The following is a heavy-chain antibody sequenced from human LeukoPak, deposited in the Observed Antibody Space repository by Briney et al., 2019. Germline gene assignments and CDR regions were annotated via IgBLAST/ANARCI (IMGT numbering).Heavy chain of an antibody. Sequence: MTSETLFLTCTVSGGCISSTYWSWIRQPPGKGLGWIGYTYYSGSTNYNPSLKSRVTISVDTSKNQFSLKLSFVTAAATAVYYCAGTMIVNAFDIWGQGTMVTVSS. CDR2: TYYSGST. CDR1: GGCISSTY. V-gene: IGHV4-59*01. D-gene: IGHD3-22*01. CDR3: AGTMIVNAFDI. J-gene: IGHJ3*02.